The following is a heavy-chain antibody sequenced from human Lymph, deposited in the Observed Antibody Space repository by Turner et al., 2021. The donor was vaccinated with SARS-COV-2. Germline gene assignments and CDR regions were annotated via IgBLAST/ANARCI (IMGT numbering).Heavy chain of an antibody. V-gene: IGHV1-69*04. CDR2: IIPISGIA. CDR3: ARGRVDSFGGGYYSWFDS. Sequence: QVPLVQSGEAVNKPGSPVTFFCDASGGTFSSYAINWVRQAPGQGLEWMGRIIPISGIANYEQKFQGRVTITADKSTSTAYMELSSLRSEDTAVYYCARGRVDSFGGGYYSWFDSWGQGTLVTVSS. J-gene: IGHJ5*01. D-gene: IGHD1-26*01. CDR1: GGTFSSYA.